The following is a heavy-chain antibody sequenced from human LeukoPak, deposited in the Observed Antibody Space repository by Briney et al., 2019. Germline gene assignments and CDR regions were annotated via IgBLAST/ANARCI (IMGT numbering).Heavy chain of an antibody. Sequence: SETLSLTCTVSGGSISSYYWSWIRQPPGKGLEWIGYIYTSGSTNYNPSLKSRVTMSVDTSKNQFSLKLSSVTAADTAVYYCARIVVVPADYMDVWGKGTTVTVSS. CDR3: ARIVVVPADYMDV. J-gene: IGHJ6*03. D-gene: IGHD2-15*01. CDR2: IYTSGST. CDR1: GGSISSYY. V-gene: IGHV4-4*08.